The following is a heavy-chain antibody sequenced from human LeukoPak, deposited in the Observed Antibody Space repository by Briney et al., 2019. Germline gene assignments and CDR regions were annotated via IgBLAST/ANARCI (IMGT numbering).Heavy chain of an antibody. CDR2: INTNTGNP. V-gene: IGHV7-4-1*02. CDR3: ARSGSYYYYYGMDV. CDR1: GYTFTSHA. J-gene: IGHJ6*02. D-gene: IGHD7-27*01. Sequence: ASVKVSCKASGYTFTSHAMNWVRQAPGQGLEWMGWINTNTGNPTYAQGFTGRFVFSLDTSVSTAYLQISSLKAEDTAVYYCARSGSYYYYYGMDVWGQGTTVTVSS.